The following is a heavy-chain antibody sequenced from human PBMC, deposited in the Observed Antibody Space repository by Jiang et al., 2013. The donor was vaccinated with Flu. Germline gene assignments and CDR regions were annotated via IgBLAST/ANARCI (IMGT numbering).Heavy chain of an antibody. CDR1: GGSISSYY. V-gene: IGHV4-59*01. J-gene: IGHJ6*04. D-gene: IGHD3-10*01. Sequence: PGLVKPSETLSLTCTVSGGSISSYYWSWIRQPPGKGLEWIGYIYYSGSTNYNPSLKSRVTISVDTSKNQFSLKLSSVTAADTAVYYCARDRVTMVRGVNYYYYGMDVWGKGTTVTVSS. CDR2: IYYSGST. CDR3: ARDRVTMVRGVNYYYYGMDV.